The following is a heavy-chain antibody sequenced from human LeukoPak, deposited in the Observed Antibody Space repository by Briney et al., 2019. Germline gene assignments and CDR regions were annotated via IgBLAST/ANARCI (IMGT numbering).Heavy chain of an antibody. D-gene: IGHD6-13*01. CDR2: ISSSGSYI. CDR1: GFTFSGYN. CDR3: AKEPTIAAAGYDAFDI. J-gene: IGHJ3*02. Sequence: GGSLRLSCAASGFTFSGYNMNWVRQAPGKGPEWVSSISSSGSYIYYADSVKGRFTISRDNSKNTLYLQMNSLRAEDTAVYYCAKEPTIAAAGYDAFDIWGQGTMVTVSS. V-gene: IGHV3-21*01.